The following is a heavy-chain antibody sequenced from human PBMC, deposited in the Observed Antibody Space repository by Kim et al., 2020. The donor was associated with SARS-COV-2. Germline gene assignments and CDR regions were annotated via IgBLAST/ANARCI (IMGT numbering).Heavy chain of an antibody. J-gene: IGHJ4*02. Sequence: NPSLKGRVTISIDTSKNQFSLKLSSVTAADTAVYYCARGPPIGGGDCYSHWGQGTLVTVSS. CDR3: ARGPPIGGGDCYSH. D-gene: IGHD2-21*02. V-gene: IGHV4-30-2*05.